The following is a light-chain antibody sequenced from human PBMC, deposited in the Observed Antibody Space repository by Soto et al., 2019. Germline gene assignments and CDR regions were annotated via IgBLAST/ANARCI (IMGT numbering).Light chain of an antibody. CDR1: QSVSSSY. V-gene: IGKV3-20*01. J-gene: IGKJ3*01. Sequence: EIVLTQSPGTLSWSTGERATLSCRASQSVSSSYLAWYQQKPGQAPRRLIYGASSRATGIPDRFSGSGSGTDFTLTISRLEPEDFAVYYCQQYGSSSFTFGPGTKVDIK. CDR2: GAS. CDR3: QQYGSSSFT.